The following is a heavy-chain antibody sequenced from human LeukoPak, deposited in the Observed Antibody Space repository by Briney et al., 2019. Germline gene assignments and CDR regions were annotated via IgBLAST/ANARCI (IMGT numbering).Heavy chain of an antibody. Sequence: GGSLRLSCAASGFTFSSYWMHWVRQAPGKGLVWVSRINSDGSSTSYADSVKGRFTISRDNAKNSLYLQMNSLRAEDTAVYYCARDPYTEYGMDVWGQGTTVTVSS. CDR2: INSDGSST. CDR3: ARDPYTEYGMDV. J-gene: IGHJ6*02. D-gene: IGHD1-14*01. CDR1: GFTFSSYW. V-gene: IGHV3-74*01.